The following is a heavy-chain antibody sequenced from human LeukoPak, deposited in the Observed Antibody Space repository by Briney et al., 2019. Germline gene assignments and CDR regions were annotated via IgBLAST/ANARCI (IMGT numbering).Heavy chain of an antibody. Sequence: GGSLRLSCAASGFTFSSYSMNWVRQAPGKGLEWVSSISSSSSYIYYADSVKGRSTISRDNAKNSLYLQMNSLRAEDTAVYYCARVSSSSWYVDYWGQGTLVTVSS. J-gene: IGHJ4*02. CDR1: GFTFSSYS. CDR2: ISSSSSYI. CDR3: ARVSSSSWYVDY. D-gene: IGHD6-13*01. V-gene: IGHV3-21*01.